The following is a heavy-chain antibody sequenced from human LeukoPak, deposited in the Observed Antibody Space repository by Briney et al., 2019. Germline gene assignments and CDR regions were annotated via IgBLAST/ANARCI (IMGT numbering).Heavy chain of an antibody. J-gene: IGHJ4*02. CDR2: INHSGST. CDR3: ARGGRFLEWLLRVPTSPLDY. CDR1: GGSFSGYY. V-gene: IGHV4-34*01. Sequence: PSETLSLTCAVYGGSFSGYYWSWIRQPPGKGLEGIGEINHSGSTNYNPSLKSRVTISVDTSKNQFSLKLSSVTAADTAVYYCARGGRFLEWLLRVPTSPLDYWGKGTLVTVSS. D-gene: IGHD3-3*01.